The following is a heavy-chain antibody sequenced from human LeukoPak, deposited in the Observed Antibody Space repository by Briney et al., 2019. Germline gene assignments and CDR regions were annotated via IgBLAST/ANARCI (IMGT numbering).Heavy chain of an antibody. J-gene: IGHJ6*03. CDR2: MNPNSGNT. Sequence: GASVKVSCKASGYTFTSYDINWVRQATGQGLEWMGWMNPNSGNTGYAQKFQGRVTMTRNTSISTAYVELSSLSSEDTAVYYCAKAVAGLDSYYYYYMDVWGKGTTVTVSS. CDR1: GYTFTSYD. D-gene: IGHD6-19*01. V-gene: IGHV1-8*01. CDR3: AKAVAGLDSYYYYYMDV.